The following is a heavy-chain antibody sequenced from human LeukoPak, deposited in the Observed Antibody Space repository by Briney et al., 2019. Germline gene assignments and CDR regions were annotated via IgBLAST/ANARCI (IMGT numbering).Heavy chain of an antibody. CDR2: ICSSGDTT. CDR3: ARSYGDNSNGFDY. D-gene: IGHD4-23*01. Sequence: GGSLRLSCAASGFTFSHYAMNWVRQAPGKGLEWVSYICSSGDTTYYADPVRGRFSVSRDNAKNSLCLQMDRLRAEDTALYYCARSYGDNSNGFDYWGQGTLVTVSS. J-gene: IGHJ4*02. CDR1: GFTFSHYA. V-gene: IGHV3-48*03.